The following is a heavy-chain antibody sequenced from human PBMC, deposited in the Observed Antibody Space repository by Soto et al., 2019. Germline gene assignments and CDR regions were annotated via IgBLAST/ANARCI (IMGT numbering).Heavy chain of an antibody. V-gene: IGHV1-46*01. D-gene: IGHD1-20*01. CDR2: INPTGGST. CDR1: GYSFSNYY. J-gene: IGHJ6*02. Sequence: ASVKVSCKASGYSFSNYYMHWVRQAPGQGLEWMGLINPTGGSTAYAQRFQGRVTMTRDTSTSTVYMELSSLRSDDTAVYYCARDPYNPKWYYGMDVWGQGTTVTVS. CDR3: ARDPYNPKWYYGMDV.